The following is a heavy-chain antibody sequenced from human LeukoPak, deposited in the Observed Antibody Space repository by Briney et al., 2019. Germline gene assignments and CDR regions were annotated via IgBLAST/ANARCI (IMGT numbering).Heavy chain of an antibody. V-gene: IGHV1-2*06. J-gene: IGHJ3*01. CDR3: ATFMVLDEGDFDV. CDR2: VNPKSGAT. D-gene: IGHD4/OR15-4a*01. Sequence: ASVKVSCKASGYTFTGYYIHWVRQAPGQGLEWMGRVNPKSGATNFAQKLLGRVTMTRDTSINTAYMELRTLRSDDTAVYYCATFMVLDEGDFDVWGQGTLVTVSS. CDR1: GYTFTGYY.